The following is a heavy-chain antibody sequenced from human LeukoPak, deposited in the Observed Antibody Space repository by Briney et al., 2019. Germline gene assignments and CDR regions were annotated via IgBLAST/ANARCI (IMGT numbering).Heavy chain of an antibody. CDR3: ARDSVLLWFGELSLDY. CDR1: GFTFSSYA. V-gene: IGHV3-30-3*01. J-gene: IGHJ4*02. Sequence: PGRSLRLSCAASGFTFSSYAMHWVRQAPGKGLEWVAGISYDGSNKYYADSVKGRFTISRDNSKNTLYLQMNSLRAEDTAVYYCARDSVLLWFGELSLDYWGQGTLVTVSS. D-gene: IGHD3-10*01. CDR2: ISYDGSNK.